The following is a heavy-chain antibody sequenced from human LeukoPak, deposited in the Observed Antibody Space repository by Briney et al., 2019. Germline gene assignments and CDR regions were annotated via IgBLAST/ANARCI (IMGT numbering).Heavy chain of an antibody. CDR3: AKELDDSSSLGY. Sequence: PGGPLRLPCAASGFTFSSYAMSWVRQAPGKGLEWVSAISGSGGSTYYADSVKGRFTISRDNSKNTLYLQMNSLRAEDTAVYYCAKELDDSSSLGYWGQGTLVTVSS. CDR2: ISGSGGST. D-gene: IGHD6-13*01. V-gene: IGHV3-23*01. J-gene: IGHJ4*02. CDR1: GFTFSSYA.